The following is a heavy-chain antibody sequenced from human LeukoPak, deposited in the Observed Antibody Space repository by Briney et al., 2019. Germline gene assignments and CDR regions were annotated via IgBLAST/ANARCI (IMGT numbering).Heavy chain of an antibody. CDR2: LYPSGST. CDR3: ASYGDSYEDAFDI. V-gene: IGHV4-4*07. D-gene: IGHD4-17*01. CDR1: GGSISSYY. J-gene: IGHJ3*02. Sequence: SETLSLTCTVSGGSISSYYWSWIWQPARKGLELFGRLYPSGSTNYNRSLKSRVTMSVDTSKNQFSLKLSSVTAADTAVYYCASYGDSYEDAFDIWGQGTMVNVSS.